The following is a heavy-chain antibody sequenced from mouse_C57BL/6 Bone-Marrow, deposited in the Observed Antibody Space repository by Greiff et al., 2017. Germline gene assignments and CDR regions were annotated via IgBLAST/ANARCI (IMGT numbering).Heavy chain of an antibody. Sequence: VQLQQSGPELVKPGASVKISCKASGYTFTDYYMNWVKQSHGKSLEWIGDINPNNGGTSYNQKFKGKATLTVDKSSSTAYMELRSLTSEDSAVYYCASPNHFTTVEDWGQGTLVTVSA. D-gene: IGHD1-1*01. V-gene: IGHV1-26*01. J-gene: IGHJ3*01. CDR3: ASPNHFTTVED. CDR1: GYTFTDYY. CDR2: INPNNGGT.